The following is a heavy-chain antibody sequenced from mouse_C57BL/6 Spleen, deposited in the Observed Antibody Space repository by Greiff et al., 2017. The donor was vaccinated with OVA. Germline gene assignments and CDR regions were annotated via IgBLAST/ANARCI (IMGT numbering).Heavy chain of an antibody. V-gene: IGHV14-1*01. CDR2: IDPEDGDT. J-gene: IGHJ2*01. Sequence: VQLQQSGAELVRPGASVKLSCTASGFNITDYYMHWVKQRPEQGLEWIGRIDPEDGDTEYAPKFQGKATMTADTSSNTAYLQLSSLTSEDTAVYYCTALIATGIASFDYWGQGTTLTVSS. CDR3: TALIATGIASFDY. CDR1: GFNITDYY. D-gene: IGHD1-2*01.